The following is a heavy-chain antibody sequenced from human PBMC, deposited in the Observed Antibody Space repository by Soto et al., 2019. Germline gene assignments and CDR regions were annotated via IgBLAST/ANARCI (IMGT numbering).Heavy chain of an antibody. J-gene: IGHJ4*01. CDR3: AKEIVGGTTHH. Sequence: GGSLSLSCGASGFAFRSYGMHWVRQAPGKGLEWVAEISYDGSNKNYADSVKGRFTISRDNSENMLYLQMSSLRVEDTAVYYCAKEIVGGTTHHWGQGTLVTVSS. D-gene: IGHD1-26*01. V-gene: IGHV3-30*18. CDR1: GFAFRSYG. CDR2: ISYDGSNK.